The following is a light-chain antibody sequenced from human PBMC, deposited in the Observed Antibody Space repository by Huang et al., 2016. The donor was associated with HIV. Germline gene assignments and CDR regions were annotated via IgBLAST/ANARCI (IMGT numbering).Light chain of an antibody. V-gene: IGKV3-15*01. Sequence: EIVMTQSPATLSVSPGERVTLSCRASQSVSNNLAWYQQKPGQAPRLIVYSASPRATGVPARFSGSGSGTDFTLTITSLQSEHFAVYYCQQYDTWPITFGPGTRVDSK. J-gene: IGKJ3*01. CDR2: SAS. CDR3: QQYDTWPIT. CDR1: QSVSNN.